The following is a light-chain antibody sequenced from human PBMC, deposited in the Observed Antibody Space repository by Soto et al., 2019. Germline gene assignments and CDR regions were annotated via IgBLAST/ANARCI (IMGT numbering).Light chain of an antibody. Sequence: QSVLTQPASVSGSPGQSITISCTGTSSDIGSYDLVSWYQQHADKVPKLIIYEVRKRPSGVSNRFSGSKSGNTASLIISGLQAEDEADYYCCSGSTTFYVFGTGTKVTVL. CDR1: SSDIGSYDL. V-gene: IGLV2-23*02. J-gene: IGLJ1*01. CDR3: CSGSTTFYV. CDR2: EVR.